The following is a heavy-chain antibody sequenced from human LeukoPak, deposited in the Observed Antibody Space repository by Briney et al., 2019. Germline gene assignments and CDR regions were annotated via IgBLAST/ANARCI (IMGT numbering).Heavy chain of an antibody. J-gene: IGHJ4*02. Sequence: PETLSLTCTVSGGSISSHYWSWIRQPPGKGLEWIAYIYYRGSTNYNPSLKSRVTISVDTSKNQFSLKLSSVTAADTAVYYCARRTTGTGPFDYWGQGTLVTVSS. CDR3: ARRTTGTGPFDY. D-gene: IGHD1-1*01. CDR1: GGSISSHY. CDR2: IYYRGST. V-gene: IGHV4-59*08.